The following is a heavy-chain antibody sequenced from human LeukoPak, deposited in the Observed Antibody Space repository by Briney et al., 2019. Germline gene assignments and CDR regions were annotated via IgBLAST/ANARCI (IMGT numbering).Heavy chain of an antibody. Sequence: GGSLKLSCAASGFTFSGSAMHWVRQAPGKGLEWVSAISGSGGSTYYADSVKGRFTISRDNSKNTLYLQMNSLRAEDTAVYYCAKELEVVPAEGXFXPXGQGTLXXVS. J-gene: IGHJ5*02. CDR3: AKELEVVPAEGXFXP. CDR2: ISGSGGST. D-gene: IGHD2-2*01. CDR1: GFTFSGSA. V-gene: IGHV3-23*01.